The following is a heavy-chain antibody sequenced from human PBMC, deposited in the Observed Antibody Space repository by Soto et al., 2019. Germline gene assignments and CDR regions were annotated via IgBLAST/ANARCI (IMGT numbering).Heavy chain of an antibody. D-gene: IGHD6-13*01. J-gene: IGHJ6*03. Sequence: EVQLVESGGGLVQPGRSLRLSCAASGFTFDDYAMHWVRQAPGKGLEWVSGISWNSGSLGYSDSVKGRFTISRDNAKNSLYLQMNSLRAEDTALYYCAKDNGGWSSWYPGINYMDVWGKGTTVTVSS. CDR2: ISWNSGSL. V-gene: IGHV3-9*01. CDR1: GFTFDDYA. CDR3: AKDNGGWSSWYPGINYMDV.